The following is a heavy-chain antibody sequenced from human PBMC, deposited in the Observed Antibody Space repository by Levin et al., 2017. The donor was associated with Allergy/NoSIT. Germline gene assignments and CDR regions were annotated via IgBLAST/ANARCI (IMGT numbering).Heavy chain of an antibody. CDR2: ISWNSGSI. CDR1: GFTFDDYA. J-gene: IGHJ6*02. CDR3: AKGLLAGGDYYGMDV. D-gene: IGHD2-15*01. Sequence: GGSLRLSCAASGFTFDDYAMHWVRQAPGKGLEWVSGISWNSGSIGYADSVKGRFTISRDNAKNSLYLQMNSLRAEDTALYYCAKGLLAGGDYYGMDVWGQGTTVTVSS. V-gene: IGHV3-9*01.